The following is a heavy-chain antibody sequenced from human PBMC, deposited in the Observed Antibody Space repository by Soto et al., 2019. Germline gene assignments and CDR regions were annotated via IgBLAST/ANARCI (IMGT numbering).Heavy chain of an antibody. CDR3: ARAMTTVTCDY. CDR2: SYYSGST. D-gene: IGHD4-4*01. CDR1: GGSISSSSYY. V-gene: IGHV4-39*01. J-gene: IGHJ4*02. Sequence: QLQLQESGPGLVKPSETLSLTCTVSGGSISSSSYYWGWIRQPPGKGLEWIGSSYYSGSTYYNPSLKSRVTMPVDTSKNQFSLKLSSVTAAATAVYYCARAMTTVTCDYWGQGTLVTVSS.